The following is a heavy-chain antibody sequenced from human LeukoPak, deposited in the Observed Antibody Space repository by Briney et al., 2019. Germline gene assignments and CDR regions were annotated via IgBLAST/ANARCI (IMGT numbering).Heavy chain of an antibody. J-gene: IGHJ5*02. V-gene: IGHV4-34*01. CDR1: GGSFSGYY. Sequence: PSETLSLTCAVYGGSFSGYYWSWIRQAPGKGLEWIGEINHSGSTNYNPSLKSRVTISVDTSKNQFSLKLSSVTAADTAVYYCARGRAYCGGDCPSWFDPWGQGTLVTVSS. CDR2: INHSGST. CDR3: ARGRAYCGGDCPSWFDP. D-gene: IGHD2-21*02.